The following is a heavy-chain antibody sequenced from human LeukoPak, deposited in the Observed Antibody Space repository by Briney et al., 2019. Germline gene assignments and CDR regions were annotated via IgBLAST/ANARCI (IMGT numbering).Heavy chain of an antibody. CDR1: GGSISSGGHY. CDR2: IYYCGST. Sequence: SQTLSLTCTVSGGSISSGGHYWSWIRQHPGKGLEWIGYIYYCGSTYYNPSLKSRVTISVDTSKNQFSLKLSSVTAADTAVYYCARGALDCSSTSCRPYYFDYWGQGTLVTVSS. CDR3: ARGALDCSSTSCRPYYFDY. V-gene: IGHV4-31*03. J-gene: IGHJ4*02. D-gene: IGHD2-2*01.